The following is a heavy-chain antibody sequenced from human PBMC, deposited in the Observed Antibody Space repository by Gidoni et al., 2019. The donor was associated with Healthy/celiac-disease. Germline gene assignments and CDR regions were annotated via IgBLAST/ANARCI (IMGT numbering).Heavy chain of an antibody. J-gene: IGHJ6*02. V-gene: IGHV4-61*02. CDR3: ARGEGSSWENYYYYGMDV. D-gene: IGHD6-6*01. CDR1: GGSISSGSYY. Sequence: QVQLQESGPGLVTPSQTLSLTCTVSGGSISSGSYYWSWIRQPAGKGLEWIGRIYTSGSTNYNPSLKSRVTISVDTSKNQFSLKLSSVTAADTAVYYCARGEGSSWENYYYYGMDVWGQGTTVTVSS. CDR2: IYTSGST.